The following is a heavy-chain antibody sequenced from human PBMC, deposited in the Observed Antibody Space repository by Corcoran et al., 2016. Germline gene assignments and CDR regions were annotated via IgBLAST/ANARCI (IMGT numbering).Heavy chain of an antibody. CDR2: IYYSGST. V-gene: IGHV4-39*07. CDR1: GGSISSSSYY. J-gene: IGHJ5*02. CDR3: ARDLGYCSGGSCYPGASWFDP. D-gene: IGHD2-15*01. Sequence: QLQLQESGPGLVKPSETLSLTCTVSGGSISSSSYYWGWIRQPPGKGLEWIGSIYYSGSTYYNPSLKSRVTISVDTSKNQFSLKLSSVTAAETAVYYCARDLGYCSGGSCYPGASWFDPWGQGTLVTVSS.